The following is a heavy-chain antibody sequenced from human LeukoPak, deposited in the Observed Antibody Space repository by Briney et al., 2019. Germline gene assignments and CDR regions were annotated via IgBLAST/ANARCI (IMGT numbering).Heavy chain of an antibody. Sequence: SETLSLTCTVSGGSISSSSYYWGWIRQPPGKGLEWIGYIYHSGSTYYNPSLKSRVTISVDRSKNQFSLKLSSVTAADTAVYYCARASYYYGSGSSNWFDPWGQGTLVTVSS. CDR3: ARASYYYGSGSSNWFDP. D-gene: IGHD3-10*01. CDR2: IYHSGST. J-gene: IGHJ5*02. V-gene: IGHV4-30-2*01. CDR1: GGSISSSSYY.